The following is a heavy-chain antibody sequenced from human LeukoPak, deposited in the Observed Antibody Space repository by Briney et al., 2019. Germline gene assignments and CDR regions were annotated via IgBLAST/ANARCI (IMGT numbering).Heavy chain of an antibody. J-gene: IGHJ4*02. Sequence: ASVKVSCKASGYTFTGYYMHWVRQAPGQGLEWMGWINPNSGGTNYAQKFQGRVTMTRDTSISTTYMELSRLRSDDTAVYHCARNVPAQQLVRGLKDDYWGQGTLVTVSS. CDR1: GYTFTGYY. D-gene: IGHD6-6*01. V-gene: IGHV1-2*02. CDR2: INPNSGGT. CDR3: ARNVPAQQLVRGLKDDY.